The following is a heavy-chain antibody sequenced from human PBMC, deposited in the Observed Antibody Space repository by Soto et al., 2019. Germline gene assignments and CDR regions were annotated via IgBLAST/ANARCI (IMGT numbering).Heavy chain of an antibody. CDR2: IIPILGIA. CDR3: ARDDRGYEGFS. J-gene: IGHJ5*02. CDR1: GGTFSSYT. D-gene: IGHD3-3*01. Sequence: GASVKVSCKASGGTFSSYTISWVRQAPGQGLEWMGRIIPILGIANYAQKFQGWVTMTRDTSISTAYMELSRLRSDDTAVYYCARDDRGYEGFSWGQGTLVTVSS. V-gene: IGHV1-69*04.